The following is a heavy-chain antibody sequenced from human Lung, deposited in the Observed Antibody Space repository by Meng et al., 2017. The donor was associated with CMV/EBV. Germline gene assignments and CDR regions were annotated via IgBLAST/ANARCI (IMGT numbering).Heavy chain of an antibody. CDR2: IDWDAGHT. D-gene: IGHD6-19*01. Sequence: GFTFDDYGVSWVRRAPGRWLEWFSGIDWDAGHTLYADSVRARFTISRDNAKNSLYLQMNSLRADDTAFYYCARGIAVAGAFPHFDYWGQGSLVTVSS. CDR1: GFTFDDYG. J-gene: IGHJ4*02. V-gene: IGHV3-20*03. CDR3: ARGIAVAGAFPHFDY.